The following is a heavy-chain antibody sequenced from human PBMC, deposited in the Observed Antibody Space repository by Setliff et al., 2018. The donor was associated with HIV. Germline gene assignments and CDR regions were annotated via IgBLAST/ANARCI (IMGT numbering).Heavy chain of an antibody. CDR1: GFTFSTYA. CDR3: AKDREVGANYLHYFDF. V-gene: IGHV3-30*04. D-gene: IGHD1-26*01. J-gene: IGHJ4*02. CDR2: ISYDGSYK. Sequence: GESLKISCAASGFTFSTYAIHWVRQAPGKGLERVAIISYDGSYKFYADSVRGRFTISRDNSKNTLYLQMNSLKTEDTAVYYCAKDREVGANYLHYFDFWGQGTLVTVSS.